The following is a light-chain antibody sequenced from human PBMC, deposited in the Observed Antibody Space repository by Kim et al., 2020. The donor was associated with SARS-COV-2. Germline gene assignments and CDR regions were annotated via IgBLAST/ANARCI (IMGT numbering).Light chain of an antibody. Sequence: QSALTQPASVSGSPGQSITISCTGTSSDIGAYDFVSWYQQHPGKAPKFIIYDVTKRPSGVSNRFSGSKSGNTASLTISGLQAEDEADYYCSSYTSSITYVFGSGTKVTVL. CDR2: DVT. CDR3: SSYTSSITYV. V-gene: IGLV2-14*03. CDR1: SSDIGAYDF. J-gene: IGLJ1*01.